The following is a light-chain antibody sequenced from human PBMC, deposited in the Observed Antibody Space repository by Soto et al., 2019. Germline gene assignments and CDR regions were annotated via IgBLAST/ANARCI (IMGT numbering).Light chain of an antibody. Sequence: QSALTQPASVSGSPGQSITISCTGTSSDVGGYNYVSWYQQHPGKAPKLMIYDVSYRPSGVSNRFSGSKSGNTASLTMSGLQAEDEADYYCSSYTSSSTLVFGGGPQLTVL. CDR3: SSYTSSSTLV. CDR2: DVS. CDR1: SSDVGGYNY. V-gene: IGLV2-14*03. J-gene: IGLJ2*01.